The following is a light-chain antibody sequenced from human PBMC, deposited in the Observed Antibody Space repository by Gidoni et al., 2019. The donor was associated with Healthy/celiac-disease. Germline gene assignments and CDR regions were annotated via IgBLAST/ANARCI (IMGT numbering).Light chain of an antibody. CDR1: SSNIGSNT. J-gene: IGLJ1*01. Sequence: QSVLTQQPSASGPPGQRVTISCSGSSSNIGSNTVNWYQQLPGTAPKLLIYSNKQRPSGVPDRFSGSKSGTSASLAISGLQSEDEADYYCAAWDDSLNGSYVFGTGTKVTVL. CDR3: AAWDDSLNGSYV. V-gene: IGLV1-44*01. CDR2: SNK.